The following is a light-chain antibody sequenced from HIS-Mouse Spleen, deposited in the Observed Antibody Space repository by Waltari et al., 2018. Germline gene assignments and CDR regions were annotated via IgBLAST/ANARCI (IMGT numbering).Light chain of an antibody. CDR3: QQYDNLHRLT. V-gene: IGKV1-33*01. CDR2: DAS. J-gene: IGKJ3*01. Sequence: DIQMTQSPSSLSASVGDRVTITCQASQDISNYLHWYQQKPGKAPKLLIYDASNLETGVPSRFSGSGSGTDFTFTISSLQPEDIATYYCQQYDNLHRLTFGPGTKVDIK. CDR1: QDISNY.